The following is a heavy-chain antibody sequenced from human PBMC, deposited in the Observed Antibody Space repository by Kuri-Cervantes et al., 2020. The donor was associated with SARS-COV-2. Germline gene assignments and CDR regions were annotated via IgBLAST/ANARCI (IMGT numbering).Heavy chain of an antibody. D-gene: IGHD4-23*01. CDR2: IVPILDTA. Sequence: ASVKVSCKASGYTFTGYYMHWVRQAPGQGLEWMGRIVPILDTANSAQNFQGRVTMTRDTSISTAYMELSRLRSDDTAVYYCARDPLTTVVTPRYGMDVWGQGTTVTVSS. CDR1: GYTFTGYY. J-gene: IGHJ6*02. V-gene: IGHV1-2*02. CDR3: ARDPLTTVVTPRYGMDV.